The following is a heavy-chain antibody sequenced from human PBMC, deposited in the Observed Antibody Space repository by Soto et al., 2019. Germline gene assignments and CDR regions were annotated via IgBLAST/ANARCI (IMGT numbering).Heavy chain of an antibody. Sequence: QVQVVQSGAEVKKPGASVKVSCKASGYTFTNYGISWVRQAPGQGLECMGWINVYNGNTNYAQKLQGRVIMTTDTSTSTAYMELKSLRSDDTAVYYCARGPDPTYSDYWGQGTLVTVSS. CDR1: GYTFTNYG. CDR2: INVYNGNT. V-gene: IGHV1-18*01. J-gene: IGHJ4*02. CDR3: ARGPDPTYSDY.